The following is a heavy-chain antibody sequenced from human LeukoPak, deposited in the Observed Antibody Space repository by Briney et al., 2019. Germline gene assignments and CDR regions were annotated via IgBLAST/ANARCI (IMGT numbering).Heavy chain of an antibody. CDR3: ASEGIGYYYMDV. Sequence: PSETLSLTCTVSGYSISSGYYWGWIRQPPGKGLEWIGSIYHSGSTYYNPSLKSRVTISVDTSKNQFSLKLSSLTAADTAVYYCASEGIGYYYMDVWGKGTTVTVSS. J-gene: IGHJ6*03. V-gene: IGHV4-38-2*02. CDR1: GYSISSGYY. D-gene: IGHD2-15*01. CDR2: IYHSGST.